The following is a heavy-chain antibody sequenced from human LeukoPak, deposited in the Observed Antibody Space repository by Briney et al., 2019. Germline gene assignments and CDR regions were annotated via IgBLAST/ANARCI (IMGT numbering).Heavy chain of an antibody. D-gene: IGHD3-9*01. CDR2: ISWNSGSI. V-gene: IGHV3-9*01. J-gene: IGHJ6*02. CDR3: AKDSYDILMCMDV. CDR1: GFTFDDYA. Sequence: GGSLRLSCAASGFTFDDYAMHWVRQAPGKGLEWVSGISWNSGSIGYADSVKGRFTISRDNAKNSLYLQMNSLRAEDTALYYCAKDSYDILMCMDVWGQGTTVTVSS.